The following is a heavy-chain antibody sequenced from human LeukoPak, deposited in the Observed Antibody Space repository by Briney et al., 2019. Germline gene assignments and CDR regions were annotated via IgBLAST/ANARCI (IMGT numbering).Heavy chain of an antibody. J-gene: IGHJ4*02. CDR2: ISGSGGST. CDR3: AKGRVVGELLSTLFEN. CDR1: GFTFSSYA. D-gene: IGHD3-10*01. Sequence: PGGSLRLSCAASGFTFSSYAMSWVRQAPGKGLEWVSGISGSGGSTYYTDSVKGRFTISRDNSKNTLYLQMNSLRADDTAVYYCAKGRVVGELLSTLFENWGQGTLVTVSS. V-gene: IGHV3-23*01.